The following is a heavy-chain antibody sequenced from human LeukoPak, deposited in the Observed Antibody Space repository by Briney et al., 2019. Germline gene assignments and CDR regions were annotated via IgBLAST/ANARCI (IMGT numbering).Heavy chain of an antibody. Sequence: GGSLRLSCAASGFTFSSFSMNWVRQAPGKGLKWVSFISSSGTSIYYADSVKGRFSISRDNAKNSLYLQMSSLRDEDTAVYYCARDDRRKSGSPRWFDPWGQGTLVTVSS. D-gene: IGHD1-26*01. J-gene: IGHJ5*02. V-gene: IGHV3-48*02. CDR1: GFTFSSFS. CDR2: ISSSGTSI. CDR3: ARDDRRKSGSPRWFDP.